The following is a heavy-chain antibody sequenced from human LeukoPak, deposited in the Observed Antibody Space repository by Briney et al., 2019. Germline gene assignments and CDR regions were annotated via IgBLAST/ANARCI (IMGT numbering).Heavy chain of an antibody. CDR1: GFTFSRYG. J-gene: IGHJ4*02. CDR2: IWYDGSNK. D-gene: IGHD2-2*01. Sequence: GRSLRLSFAASGFTFSRYGMHWVRPAPGKGLEWVAVIWYDGSNKYYADSVKGRFTSSRDNSKNTLYLQKNSLRAEDTAVYYCERGAIHRRLYCSSTSCWVDYWGQRTLVTASS. CDR3: ERGAIHRRLYCSSTSCWVDY. V-gene: IGHV3-33*01.